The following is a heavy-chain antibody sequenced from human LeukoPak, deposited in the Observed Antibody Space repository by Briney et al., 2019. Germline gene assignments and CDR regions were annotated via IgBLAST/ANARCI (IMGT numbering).Heavy chain of an antibody. V-gene: IGHV3-53*01. J-gene: IGHJ4*02. D-gene: IGHD6-19*01. CDR1: GFTVSNNY. Sequence: GGSLRLSCAASGFTVSNNYMTWVRQAPGEGLEWASLIYSGGTTYYADSVKGRFTISRDNSKNTLYLQMDSLRAEDTGMYYCARDATYSSGWYGGRYFDYWGQGTLVTVSS. CDR2: IYSGGTT. CDR3: ARDATYSSGWYGGRYFDY.